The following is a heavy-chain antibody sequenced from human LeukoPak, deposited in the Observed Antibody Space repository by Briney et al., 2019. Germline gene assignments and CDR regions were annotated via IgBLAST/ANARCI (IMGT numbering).Heavy chain of an antibody. CDR3: ARGGYCSSTSCRSWFDP. V-gene: IGHV1-69*02. CDR2: IIPILGIA. Sequence: GASVKVSCKASGGTFSSYTISWVRQAPGQGLEWMGRIIPILGIANYAQKFQGRVTITADKSTSTAYMELSSLRSGDTAVYYCARGGYCSSTSCRSWFDPWGQGTLVTVSS. J-gene: IGHJ5*02. CDR1: GGTFSSYT. D-gene: IGHD2-2*01.